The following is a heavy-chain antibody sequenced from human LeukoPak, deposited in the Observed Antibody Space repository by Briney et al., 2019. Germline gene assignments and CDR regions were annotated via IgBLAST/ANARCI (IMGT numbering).Heavy chain of an antibody. CDR1: GFTLSDYW. Sequence: GGSLRLSCVASGFTLSDYWMSWVRQAPGKGLEWVANIKQDGSEKYYVDSVKGRFTISRDNAKNSLYLQMNSLRAEDTAVYYCATIVGATEFDYWGQGTLVTVSS. D-gene: IGHD1-26*01. CDR3: ATIVGATEFDY. V-gene: IGHV3-7*01. CDR2: IKQDGSEK. J-gene: IGHJ4*02.